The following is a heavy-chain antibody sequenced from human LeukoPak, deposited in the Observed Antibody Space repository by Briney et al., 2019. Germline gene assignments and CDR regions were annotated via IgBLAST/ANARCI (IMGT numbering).Heavy chain of an antibody. V-gene: IGHV3-23*01. J-gene: IGHJ3*02. CDR2: ISGSGGST. CDR3: AKAQPLRFYTVTTYAFDI. D-gene: IGHD4-17*01. CDR1: GFTFSSYA. Sequence: GGSLRLSCATSGFTFSSYAMSWVRQAPGKGLEWVSAISGSGGSTYYADSVKGRFTISRDNSKNTLYLQMNSLRAEDTAVYYCAKAQPLRFYTVTTYAFDIWGQGTMVTVSS.